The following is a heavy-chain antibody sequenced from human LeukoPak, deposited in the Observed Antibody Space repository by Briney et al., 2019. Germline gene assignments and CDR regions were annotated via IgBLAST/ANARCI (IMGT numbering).Heavy chain of an antibody. CDR2: IAYDASNQ. CDR1: GFTFRNYG. Sequence: GGSLRLSCAASGFTFRNYGMHWVRQAPGKGLEWVAVIAYDASNQYYADSVKGRFTISRDNSKNTLYLQIKSLRTEDTAVYYCARGAYSNSPNWFDPWGQGTLVTVSS. CDR3: ARGAYSNSPNWFDP. V-gene: IGHV3-30*03. J-gene: IGHJ5*02. D-gene: IGHD4-11*01.